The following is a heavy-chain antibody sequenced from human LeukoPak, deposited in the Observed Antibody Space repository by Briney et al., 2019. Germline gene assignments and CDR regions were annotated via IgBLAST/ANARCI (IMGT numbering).Heavy chain of an antibody. CDR3: ARDQDGSGSYYGD. CDR1: GFTFSSDW. Sequence: GGSLRLSCAASGFTFSSDWMIWVRQAPGKGLEWVANINQDGGEKYCVDSVKGRFTISRDNAKNSLYLQMNSLRAEDTAVYYCARDQDGSGSYYGDWGQGTLVTVSS. CDR2: INQDGGEK. D-gene: IGHD3-10*01. J-gene: IGHJ4*02. V-gene: IGHV3-7*01.